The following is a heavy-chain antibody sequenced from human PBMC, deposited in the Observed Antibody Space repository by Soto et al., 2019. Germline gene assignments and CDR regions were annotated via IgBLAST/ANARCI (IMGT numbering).Heavy chain of an antibody. CDR3: ARDRGYCINGLCYSRLDY. CDR1: GYTFTGQY. Sequence: ASVKVSCKASGYTFTGQYIHWVRRAPGQGLEWMGWINPNSGGTNYAQMFQGSVTMTRDRSISTAYMELSSLRSDDTAVYYCARDRGYCINGLCYSRLDYWGQGTLVTVSS. D-gene: IGHD2-8*01. CDR2: INPNSGGT. V-gene: IGHV1-2*02. J-gene: IGHJ4*02.